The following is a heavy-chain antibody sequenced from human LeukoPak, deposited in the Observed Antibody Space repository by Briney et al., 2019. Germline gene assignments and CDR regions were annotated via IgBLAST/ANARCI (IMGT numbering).Heavy chain of an antibody. J-gene: IGHJ3*02. CDR3: ARLGYAFDI. CDR2: ISTYNGNT. Sequence: ASVKVSCKASGYTFTGYYMHWVRQAPGQGLEWMGWISTYNGNTNYAQKLQGRVTMTTDTSTSTAYMELRSLRSDDTAVYFCARLGYAFDIWGQGTMVTVSS. CDR1: GYTFTGYY. V-gene: IGHV1-18*04.